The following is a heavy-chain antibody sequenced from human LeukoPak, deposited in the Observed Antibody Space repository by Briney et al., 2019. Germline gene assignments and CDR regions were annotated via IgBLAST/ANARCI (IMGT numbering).Heavy chain of an antibody. V-gene: IGHV1-69*13. J-gene: IGHJ6*03. CDR2: ILPVFGTS. CDR1: GGTYNNYA. D-gene: IGHD3-10*01. CDR3: ARDHRGFYYGSGNYYHLDV. Sequence: SVKVSCKASGGTYNNYAITWVRQAPGQGLEWVGGILPVFGTSDYAQRFQGRVTITADESTGTTFMELSGLISEDTAVYYCARDHRGFYYGSGNYYHLDVWGKGTTVTVSS.